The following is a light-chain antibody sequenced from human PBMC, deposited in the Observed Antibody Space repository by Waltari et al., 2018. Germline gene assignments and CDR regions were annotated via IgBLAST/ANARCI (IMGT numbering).Light chain of an antibody. CDR3: AAWDASLNGPYV. CDR2: NNN. J-gene: IGLJ1*01. CDR1: SSNIGRNT. Sequence: QSVLTQPPSASGTPGQRVTISCSGSSSNIGRNTVNWYQQLPGTAPKLLIYNNNRRPSAVPDRFSGAKSGTSASLAISGLQSEDEADYYCAAWDASLNGPYVFGTGSKVTVL. V-gene: IGLV1-44*01.